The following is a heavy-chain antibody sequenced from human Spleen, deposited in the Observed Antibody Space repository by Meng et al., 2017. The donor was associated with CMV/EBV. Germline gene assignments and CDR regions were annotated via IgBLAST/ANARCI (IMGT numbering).Heavy chain of an antibody. V-gene: IGHV3-21*01. D-gene: IGHD3-3*01. Sequence: GGSLRLSCAASGFTFNNYAMNWVRQAPGKGLEWVAYISSSSGLIYYTDSVKGRFTISRDNGKRSVSLEMSRLRAEDTAVYYCARDFSSRFRVDSVDNHYYGMDVWGQGTTVTVSS. CDR3: ARDFSSRFRVDSVDNHYYGMDV. J-gene: IGHJ6*02. CDR1: GFTFNNYA. CDR2: ISSSSGLI.